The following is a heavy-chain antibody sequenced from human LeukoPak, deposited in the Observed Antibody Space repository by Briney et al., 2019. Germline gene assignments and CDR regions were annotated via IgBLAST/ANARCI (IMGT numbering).Heavy chain of an antibody. J-gene: IGHJ4*02. D-gene: IGHD5-12*01. Sequence: PSETLSLTCTVSGGSISSSRYSWGWIRQPPGKGLEWIGGVSHSGSINYDPSLKNRATISVDTSKNQFSLKLSSVTAADTAVYYCWAIVTTIKLDFWGQGTLVTVSS. CDR3: WAIVTTIKLDF. CDR2: VSHSGSI. V-gene: IGHV4-39*01. CDR1: GGSISSSRYS.